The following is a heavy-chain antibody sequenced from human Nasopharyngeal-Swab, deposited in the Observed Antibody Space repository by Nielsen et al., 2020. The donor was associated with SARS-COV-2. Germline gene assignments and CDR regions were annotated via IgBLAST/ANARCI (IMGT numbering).Heavy chain of an antibody. V-gene: IGHV3-30*03. J-gene: IGHJ4*02. CDR1: GFTFSSYA. CDR3: TRISSRSYYFDL. CDR2: ISYDGRNK. D-gene: IGHD3-10*01. Sequence: GESLKISCAASGFTFSSYAMHWVRQAPGKGLEWVAFISYDGRNKYHVDSVKGRFTISRDSAKNSLYLQMDSLRPEDTALYYCTRISSRSYYFDLWGQGNLVTVSS.